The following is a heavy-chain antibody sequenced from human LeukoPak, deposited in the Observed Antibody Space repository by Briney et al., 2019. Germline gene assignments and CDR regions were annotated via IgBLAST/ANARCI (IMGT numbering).Heavy chain of an antibody. CDR2: IYHSGST. J-gene: IGHJ4*02. V-gene: IGHV4-38-2*02. CDR1: GFSISSGYY. CDR3: ARELGGSYHFDY. D-gene: IGHD1-26*01. Sequence: SETLSLTCTVSGFSISSGYYWGWFRQPPGKGLEWIGSIYHSGSTYYNLSFKSRVTISLNTSKNQFSLKLSSVTAADTAVYYCARELGGSYHFDYWGQGTLVTVSS.